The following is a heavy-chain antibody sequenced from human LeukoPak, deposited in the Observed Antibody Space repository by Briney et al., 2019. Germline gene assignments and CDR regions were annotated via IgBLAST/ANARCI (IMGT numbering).Heavy chain of an antibody. D-gene: IGHD2-15*01. CDR1: GFTFGDYA. Sequence: PGGSLRLSCTASGFTFGDYAMSWFRQAPGKGLEWVGFIRSKAYGGTTEYAASVKGRFTISRDDSKSIAYLQMNSLKTEDTAVYYCTRAPYCSGGSCYSRYYYYMDVWGKGTTVTVSS. J-gene: IGHJ6*03. CDR3: TRAPYCSGGSCYSRYYYYMDV. V-gene: IGHV3-49*03. CDR2: IRSKAYGGTT.